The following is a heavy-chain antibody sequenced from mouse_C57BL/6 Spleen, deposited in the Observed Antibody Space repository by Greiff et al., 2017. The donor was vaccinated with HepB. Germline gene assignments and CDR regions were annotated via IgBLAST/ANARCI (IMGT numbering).Heavy chain of an antibody. CDR3: ARELDYGSSYFHWYFDV. V-gene: IGHV1-81*01. J-gene: IGHJ1*03. CDR1: GYTFTSYG. CDR2: IYPRSGNT. D-gene: IGHD1-1*01. Sequence: QVQLQQSGAELARPGASVKLSCKASGYTFTSYGISWVKQRTGQGLEWIGEIYPRSGNTYYNEKFKGKATLTADKSSSTAYMELRSLTSEDSAVYFCARELDYGSSYFHWYFDVWGTGTTVTVSS.